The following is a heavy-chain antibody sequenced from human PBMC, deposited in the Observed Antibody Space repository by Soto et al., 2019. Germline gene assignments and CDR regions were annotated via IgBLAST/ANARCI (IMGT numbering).Heavy chain of an antibody. CDR2: INADNGNT. V-gene: IGHV1-3*01. D-gene: IGHD5-12*01. Sequence: ASVKVSCKASGYTFTSYAMHWVRQAPGQRLEWMGWINADNGNTKYSQKLQGRVTITTDTSASTAYMELRSLRSDDTAVYYCAREGDGYPSYFDYWGQGTQVTVS. J-gene: IGHJ4*02. CDR1: GYTFTSYA. CDR3: AREGDGYPSYFDY.